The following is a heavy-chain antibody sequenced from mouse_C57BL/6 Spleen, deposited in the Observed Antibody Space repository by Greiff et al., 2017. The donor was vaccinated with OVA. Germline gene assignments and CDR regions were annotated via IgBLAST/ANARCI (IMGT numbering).Heavy chain of an antibody. CDR3: ARIPYDYDAYYAMDY. Sequence: QVTLKVSGPGILQPSQTLSLTCSFSGFSLSTFGMGVGWIRQPSGKGLEWLAHIWWDDDKYYHPALKSRLTISKETSKNQVFLKIANVDTADTATYYSARIPYDYDAYYAMDYWGQGTSVTVSS. J-gene: IGHJ4*01. CDR1: GFSLSTFGMG. D-gene: IGHD2-4*01. V-gene: IGHV8-8*01. CDR2: IWWDDDK.